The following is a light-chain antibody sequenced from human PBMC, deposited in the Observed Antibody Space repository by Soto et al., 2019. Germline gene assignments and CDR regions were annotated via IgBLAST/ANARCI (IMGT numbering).Light chain of an antibody. CDR1: SSDVGGYNY. Sequence: QSALTQPASVSGSPGQSITISCTGTSSDVGGYNYVSWYQQHPGKAPKLIIYDVSTRPSGVSDRFSGSKSGNTASLTISGLQAEDEADYYCSSYTSRSILFGGGTKLTVL. V-gene: IGLV2-14*01. J-gene: IGLJ2*01. CDR2: DVS. CDR3: SSYTSRSIL.